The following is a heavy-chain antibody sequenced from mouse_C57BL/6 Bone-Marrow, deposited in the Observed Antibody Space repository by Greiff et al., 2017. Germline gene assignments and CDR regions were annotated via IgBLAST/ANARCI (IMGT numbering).Heavy chain of an antibody. D-gene: IGHD2-4*01. J-gene: IGHJ4*01. Sequence: EVKLVESGGGLVQPKGSLKLSCAASGFSFNTYAMNWVRQAPGKGLEWVARIRSKSNNYATYYADSVKDRFTISRDDSESMLYLQMNNLRTEDTAMDYCVRHVTPYDYDDYYAMEYWGQGTSVTVAS. V-gene: IGHV10-1*01. CDR1: GFSFNTYA. CDR3: VRHVTPYDYDDYYAMEY. CDR2: IRSKSNNYAT.